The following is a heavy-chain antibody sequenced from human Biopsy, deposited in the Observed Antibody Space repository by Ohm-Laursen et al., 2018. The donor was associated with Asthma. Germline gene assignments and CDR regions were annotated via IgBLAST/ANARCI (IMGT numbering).Heavy chain of an antibody. J-gene: IGHJ4*02. CDR3: ARFVQAEEGVF. Sequence: SLRLSCTASGFAVSRDYMFWVRQAPGKGLEWVSVIYSGGTSHTADSVRGRFTISRDYSENTLYLQMNSLRAEDTAVYPCARFVQAEEGVFWGQGTRVTVSP. CDR1: GFAVSRDY. V-gene: IGHV3-66*01. CDR2: IYSGGTS. D-gene: IGHD3-10*02.